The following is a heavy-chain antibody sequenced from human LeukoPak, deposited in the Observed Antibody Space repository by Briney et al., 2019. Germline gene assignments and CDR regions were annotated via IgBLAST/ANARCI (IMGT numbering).Heavy chain of an antibody. Sequence: VASVKVSCTASGGTFTSYAIRWVRQAPGQGHEWVGRIIPIHGIASYAPKFQGGVTITADKSTNTAYMELSSLRSEDTAVYYCARSFVVAVIAYYYYYGMDVWGQGTTVTVSS. CDR3: ARSFVVAVIAYYYYYGMDV. D-gene: IGHD3-22*01. CDR2: IIPIHGIA. J-gene: IGHJ6*02. CDR1: GGTFTSYA. V-gene: IGHV1-69*04.